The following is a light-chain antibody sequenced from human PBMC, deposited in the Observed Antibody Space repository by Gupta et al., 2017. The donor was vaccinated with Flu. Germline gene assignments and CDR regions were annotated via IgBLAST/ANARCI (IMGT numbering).Light chain of an antibody. CDR1: ALPKQY. J-gene: IGLJ3*02. CDR3: QSADSSGTWV. CDR2: KDS. Sequence: SYDLTQPPSVSVSPGQTARLTCSGDALPKQYAYWYQQKPDQAAVLVIYKDSERPSGIPERFSGSSSGTTVTLTISGVQAEDEADYYCQSADSSGTWVFGGGTKLTVL. V-gene: IGLV3-25*02.